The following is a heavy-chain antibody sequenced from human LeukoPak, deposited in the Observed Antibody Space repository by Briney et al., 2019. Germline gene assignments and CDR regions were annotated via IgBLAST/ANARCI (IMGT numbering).Heavy chain of an antibody. J-gene: IGHJ4*02. D-gene: IGHD6-19*01. CDR3: ARYTVARRYFDY. Sequence: SETLSLTCTLSGGSISSDTYYWTWIRQPAGKGLEWIGRIYTSGSTNYNPSLKSRATISVDTSKNQFSLKLSSVTAADTAVYYCARYTVARRYFDYWGQGTLVTVSS. CDR1: GGSISSDTYY. V-gene: IGHV4-61*02. CDR2: IYTSGST.